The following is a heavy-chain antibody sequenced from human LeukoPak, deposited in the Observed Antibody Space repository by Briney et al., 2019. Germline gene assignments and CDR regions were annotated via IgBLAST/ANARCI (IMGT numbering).Heavy chain of an antibody. CDR1: GYSFTSYW. Sequence: GESLKISCKGSGYSFTSYWIGWVRQMPGKGLEWMGIIYPGDSDTGYSPSFQGQVTISADKSITTAYLQWSSLKASDTAMYYCTRVMTTVTSYDAFDIWGQGTMVTVSS. D-gene: IGHD4-17*01. V-gene: IGHV5-51*01. CDR2: IYPGDSDT. J-gene: IGHJ3*02. CDR3: TRVMTTVTSYDAFDI.